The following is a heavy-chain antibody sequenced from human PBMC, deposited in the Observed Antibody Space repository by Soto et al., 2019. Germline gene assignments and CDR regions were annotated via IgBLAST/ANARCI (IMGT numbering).Heavy chain of an antibody. CDR2: INWDDEK. Sequence: QITVKESGPTLVIPTQTLTLTCTFSGFSLNTRGVGVGWIRQPPGKALEWVALINWDDEKRYSPSLRNTLTITKFTTKKQVVLIMTSSDPVDTATYSCAYRPLTLGSGWNFAFWGQGILVTVSS. CDR1: GFSLNTRGVG. J-gene: IGHJ4*02. D-gene: IGHD6-19*01. CDR3: AYRPLTLGSGWNFAF. V-gene: IGHV2-5*02.